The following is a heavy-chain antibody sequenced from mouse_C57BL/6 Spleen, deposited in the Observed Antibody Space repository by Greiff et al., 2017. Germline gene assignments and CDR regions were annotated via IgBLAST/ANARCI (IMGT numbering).Heavy chain of an antibody. D-gene: IGHD3-2*02. V-gene: IGHV5-17*01. Sequence: EVKLVESGGGLVKPGGSLKLSCAASGFTFSDYGMHWVRQAPEKGLEWVAYISSGSSTIYYADTVKGRFTISRDHAKNTLVLQMTSLRSEDTAMYYCARPGSGYVGFAYWGQGTLVTVSA. CDR2: ISSGSSTI. CDR3: ARPGSGYVGFAY. J-gene: IGHJ3*01. CDR1: GFTFSDYG.